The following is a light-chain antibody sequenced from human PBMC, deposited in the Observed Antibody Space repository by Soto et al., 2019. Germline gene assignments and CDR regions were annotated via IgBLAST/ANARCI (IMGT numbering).Light chain of an antibody. J-gene: IGKJ1*01. V-gene: IGKV3-11*01. Sequence: EIVLTQSPAILSLSPGEGATLSCRASQSVNSYLAWYQQKPGQAPRLLIYDASNRATGIPARFSGSGSGTDFTLTISSLEPEDFAVYYYQQRNNWPPTFGQGTKVEIK. CDR3: QQRNNWPPT. CDR1: QSVNSY. CDR2: DAS.